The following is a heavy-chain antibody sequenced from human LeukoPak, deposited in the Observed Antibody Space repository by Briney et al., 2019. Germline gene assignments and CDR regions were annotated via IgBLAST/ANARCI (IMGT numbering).Heavy chain of an antibody. Sequence: ASVKVSCKASGGTFSSYAISRVRQAPGQGLEWMGGIIPIFGTANYAQKFQGRVTITADESTSTAYMELSSLRSEDTAVYYCARVYDTAMAYFDYWGQGTLVTVSS. D-gene: IGHD5-18*01. V-gene: IGHV1-69*13. J-gene: IGHJ4*02. CDR2: IIPIFGTA. CDR3: ARVYDTAMAYFDY. CDR1: GGTFSSYA.